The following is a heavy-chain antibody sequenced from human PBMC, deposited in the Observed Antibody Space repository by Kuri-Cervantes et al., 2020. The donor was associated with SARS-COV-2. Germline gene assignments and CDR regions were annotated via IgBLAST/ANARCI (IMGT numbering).Heavy chain of an antibody. V-gene: IGHV3-30-3*01. J-gene: IGHJ6*02. D-gene: IGHD3-9*01. CDR1: GVTFSSYA. Sequence: GGSLRLSCAASGVTFSSYAMHWVRQAPGKGLERVAVISYDGSNKYYADSVKGRFTISRDNSKNTLYLQMNSLRAEDTAVYYCARDRSDILTGYSFYYYYYGMDVWGQGTTVTVSS. CDR3: ARDRSDILTGYSFYYYYYGMDV. CDR2: ISYDGSNK.